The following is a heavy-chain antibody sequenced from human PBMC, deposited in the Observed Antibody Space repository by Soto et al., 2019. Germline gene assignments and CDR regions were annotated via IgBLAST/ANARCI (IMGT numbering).Heavy chain of an antibody. V-gene: IGHV4-39*07. CDR2: IYYRGST. CDR1: GDSINSDKYY. CDR3: ARRPIAAPRQNWFDP. D-gene: IGHD6-13*01. Sequence: PSETLSLTCSVSGDSINSDKYYWGWIRQPPGKGLEWIGSIYYRGSTNYNPSLKSRVTISVDTSKNQFSLKLSSVTAADTAVYYCARRPIAAPRQNWFDPWGQGTLVTVSS. J-gene: IGHJ5*02.